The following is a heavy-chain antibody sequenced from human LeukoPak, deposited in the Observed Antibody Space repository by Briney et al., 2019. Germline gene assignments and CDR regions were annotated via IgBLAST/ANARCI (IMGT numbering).Heavy chain of an antibody. CDR2: ISGSGGST. Sequence: PGGSLRLSCAASGFTFSSYAMSWVRQAPGKGLEWVSAISGSGGSTYYADSVEGRFTISRDNSKNTLYLQMNSLRAEDTAVYYCAKDNRHYDSSGYYYGDGRASAFDYWGQGTLVTVSS. V-gene: IGHV3-23*01. CDR1: GFTFSSYA. D-gene: IGHD3-22*01. J-gene: IGHJ4*02. CDR3: AKDNRHYDSSGYYYGDGRASAFDY.